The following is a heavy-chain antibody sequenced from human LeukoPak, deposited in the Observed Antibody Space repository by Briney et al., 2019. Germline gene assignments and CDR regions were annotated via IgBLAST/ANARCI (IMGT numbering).Heavy chain of an antibody. D-gene: IGHD3-16*01. CDR3: ARRWGNIVGVTYEY. CDR2: IYYTGST. V-gene: IGHV4-39*01. Sequence: SETLSLTCTISGSSITSVSHYWGWIRQPPGKGLEWVGDIYYTGSTYYSPSLRSRVTMSVHTSENQFSLRLNSVTAVDTAVYYCARRWGNIVGVTYEYWGQGTLVTVSS. CDR1: GSSITSVSHY. J-gene: IGHJ4*02.